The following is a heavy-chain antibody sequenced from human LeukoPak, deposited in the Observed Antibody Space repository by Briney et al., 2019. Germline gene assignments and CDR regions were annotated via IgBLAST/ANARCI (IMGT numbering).Heavy chain of an antibody. D-gene: IGHD3-22*01. CDR2: IKQDGSEK. CDR1: GFTFSSYW. V-gene: IGHV3-7*01. J-gene: IGHJ4*02. Sequence: GGSLRLSCAASGFTFSSYWMSWVRQAPGKGLEWVAYIKQDGSEKYYVDSVKGRFTISRDNAKNSLYLQMNGLRAEDTAVYYCARAPPYYYDSSGYYGYFDYWGQGTLVTVSS. CDR3: ARAPPYYYDSSGYYGYFDY.